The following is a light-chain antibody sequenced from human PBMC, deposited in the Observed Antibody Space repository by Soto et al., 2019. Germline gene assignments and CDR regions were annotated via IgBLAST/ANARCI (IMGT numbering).Light chain of an antibody. CDR3: QQVNSYPIT. CDR2: AAS. V-gene: IGKV1D-12*01. J-gene: IGKJ5*01. Sequence: DIQMTQSPSSVSASVGDRVTITCRASQDISTWLAWYQQRPGKAPKFLIYAASSLQSGVPSRFSGSYSGTEFTLTITSLQPEDFATYYCQQVNSYPITFGQGTRLEIK. CDR1: QDISTW.